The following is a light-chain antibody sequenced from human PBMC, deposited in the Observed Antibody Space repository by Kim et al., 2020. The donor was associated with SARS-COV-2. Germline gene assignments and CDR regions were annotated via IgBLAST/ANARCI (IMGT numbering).Light chain of an antibody. CDR1: QSVSSD. Sequence: EIVMTQSPATLSVSPGETATLSCRASQSVSSDLAWYQQRPGQAPRVLIYDASTRATGIPARFSGSGSGTEFTLTISSLQSEDFAFYYCQQYNNWPKTFGQGTKVDIK. V-gene: IGKV3-15*01. J-gene: IGKJ1*01. CDR2: DAS. CDR3: QQYNNWPKT.